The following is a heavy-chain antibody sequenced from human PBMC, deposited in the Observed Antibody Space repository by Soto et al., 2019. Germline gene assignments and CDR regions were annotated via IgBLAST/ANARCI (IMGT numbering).Heavy chain of an antibody. CDR3: ATDSITMVRGVTFTDAFDI. CDR1: GYTLTELS. V-gene: IGHV1-24*01. CDR2: FDPEDGET. Sequence: ASVKGSCKVSGYTLTELSMHWVRQAPGKGLEWMGGFDPEDGETIYAQKFQGRVTMTEDTSTDTAYMELSSLRSEDTAVYYCATDSITMVRGVTFTDAFDIWGQGTMVTVSS. D-gene: IGHD3-10*01. J-gene: IGHJ3*02.